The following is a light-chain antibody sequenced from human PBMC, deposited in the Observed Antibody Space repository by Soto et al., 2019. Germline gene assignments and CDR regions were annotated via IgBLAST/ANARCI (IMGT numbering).Light chain of an antibody. CDR3: QQRSVWPPVT. J-gene: IGKJ5*01. Sequence: EIVMTQSPATLSVSPGERATLSCRASPSVTNFLAWYQQKPGQAPRLLIYGAFNRATGIPARFSGSGSGTDFTLTISSLEPEDSAVYYCQQRSVWPPVTFGQGTRLEIK. V-gene: IGKV3-11*01. CDR1: PSVTNF. CDR2: GAF.